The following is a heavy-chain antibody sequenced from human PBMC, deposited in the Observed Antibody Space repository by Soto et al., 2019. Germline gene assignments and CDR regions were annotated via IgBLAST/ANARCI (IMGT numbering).Heavy chain of an antibody. CDR2: TYYRSRWYS. CDR3: ARSEEDSDYYYYGMDV. D-gene: IGHD2-15*01. V-gene: IGHV6-1*01. CDR1: GDTVSSNSVA. J-gene: IGHJ6*02. Sequence: RSQTLSLTCVGSGDTVSSNSVAWNWVRQSPSRGLEWLGRTYYRSRWYSDYAVSVRSRIDINADTSKNQVSLQLNSVTPEGTAVYYCARSEEDSDYYYYGMDVWGQGTTVTVSS.